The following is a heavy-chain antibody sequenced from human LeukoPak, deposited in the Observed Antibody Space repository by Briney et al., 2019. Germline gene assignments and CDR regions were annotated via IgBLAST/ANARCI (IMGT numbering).Heavy chain of an antibody. J-gene: IGHJ4*02. V-gene: IGHV4-34*01. Sequence: PSETLSLTCAVSGGSFSGYYRSWIRQPPGKGLEWIGNIYYTGATYSNASPKSRVSISLDTSKNQFSLKLSSVTAADTAVYYCARLDPRGPDDYWGQGNLVTVSS. CDR2: IYYTGAT. D-gene: IGHD2-2*03. CDR3: ARLDPRGPDDY. CDR1: GGSFSGYY.